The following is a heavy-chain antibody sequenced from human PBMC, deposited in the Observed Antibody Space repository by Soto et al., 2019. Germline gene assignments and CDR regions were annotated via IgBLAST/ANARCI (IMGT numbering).Heavy chain of an antibody. D-gene: IGHD3-10*01. CDR2: IYYSGST. CDR1: GGSVSSGSYY. CDR3: ARTMVRGVIGSSWFDP. Sequence: PSETLSLTCTVSGGSVSSGSYYWSWIRQPPGKGLEWIGYIYYSGSTNYNPSLKSRVTISVDTSKNQFSLKLSSVTAADTAVYYCARTMVRGVIGSSWFDPWGQGTLVTVSS. V-gene: IGHV4-61*01. J-gene: IGHJ5*02.